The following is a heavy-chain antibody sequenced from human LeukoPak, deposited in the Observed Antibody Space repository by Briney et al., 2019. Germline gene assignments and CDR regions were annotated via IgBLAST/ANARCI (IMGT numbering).Heavy chain of an antibody. V-gene: IGHV4-38-2*02. D-gene: IGHD3-10*02. CDR1: GYSISSGYY. J-gene: IGHJ5*02. CDR2: IYHSGST. CDR3: ARHGNVRAFDP. Sequence: PSETLSLTCTVSGYSISSGYYWGWIRQPPGKGLEWIGSIYHSGSTYYNPSLKSRVTISVDTSKNQFALKLSSVTAADTAVYYCARHGNVRAFDPWGQGTLVTVSS.